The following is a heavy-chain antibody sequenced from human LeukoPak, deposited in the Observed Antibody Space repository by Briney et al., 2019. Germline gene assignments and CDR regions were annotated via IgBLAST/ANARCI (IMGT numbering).Heavy chain of an antibody. Sequence: GGSLRLSCAASGFTFSSYGMHWVRQAPGKGLEWVAFIRYDGSNKYYADSVKGRFIISRDNSKNTLYLQMNSLRAEDTSVYYCAKDNGDSSGYSLLFDYWGQGTLVTVSS. CDR3: AKDNGDSSGYSLLFDY. CDR2: IRYDGSNK. D-gene: IGHD3-22*01. CDR1: GFTFSSYG. V-gene: IGHV3-30*02. J-gene: IGHJ4*02.